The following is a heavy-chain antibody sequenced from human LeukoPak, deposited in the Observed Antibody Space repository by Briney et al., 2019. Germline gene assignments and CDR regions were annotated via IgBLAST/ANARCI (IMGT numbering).Heavy chain of an antibody. J-gene: IGHJ4*02. CDR1: GFIFSSYG. Sequence: PGGSLRLSCAASGFIFSSYGMSWVRQAPGKGLEWVSGISGSGGRTYYADSVKGRFTISRDNSKNTLYLQMNSLRAEDTALYYCAKRPDNHYGSGSCFDYWGQGTLVTVSS. V-gene: IGHV3-23*01. CDR3: AKRPDNHYGSGSCFDY. D-gene: IGHD3-10*01. CDR2: ISGSGGRT.